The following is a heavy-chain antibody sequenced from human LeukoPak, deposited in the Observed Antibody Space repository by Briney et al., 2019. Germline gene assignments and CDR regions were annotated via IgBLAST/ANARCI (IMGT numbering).Heavy chain of an antibody. V-gene: IGHV3-74*01. CDR1: GFTFSSHW. CDR3: ARGNYYGMDV. CDR2: INSDGRNI. Sequence: GALRLSCAASGFTFSSHWMQWVRQAPGKGLVWVSRINSDGRNINYADSVKGRFTISRDNATLYLQMNSLRAEDTAVYYCARGNYYGMDVWGQGTTVTVSS. J-gene: IGHJ6*02.